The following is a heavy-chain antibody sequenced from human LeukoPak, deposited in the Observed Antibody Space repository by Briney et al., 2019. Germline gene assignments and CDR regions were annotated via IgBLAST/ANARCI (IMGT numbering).Heavy chain of an antibody. CDR2: TNHSGST. V-gene: IGHV4-34*01. D-gene: IGHD1-26*01. CDR3: AREEPRGSYVRYYYMDV. J-gene: IGHJ6*03. CDR1: GGSFSGYY. Sequence: SETLSLTCAVYGGSFSGYYWSWIRQPPGKGLEWIGETNHSGSTNYNPSLKSRVTISVDTSKNQFSLKLSSVTAADTAVYYCAREEPRGSYVRYYYMDVWGKGTTVTVSS.